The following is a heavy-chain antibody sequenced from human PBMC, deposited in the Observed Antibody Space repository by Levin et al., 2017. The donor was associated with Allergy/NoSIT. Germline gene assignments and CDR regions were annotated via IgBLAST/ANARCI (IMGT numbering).Heavy chain of an antibody. Sequence: GGSLRLSCAASGFTFSSYAMHWVRQAPGKGLEWVAVISYDGSNKYYADSVEGRFTISRDNSKNTLYLQMNSLRAEDTAVYYCARDWSVDTAMVVILDYWGQGTLVTVSS. V-gene: IGHV3-30-3*01. J-gene: IGHJ4*02. CDR3: ARDWSVDTAMVVILDY. D-gene: IGHD5-18*01. CDR2: ISYDGSNK. CDR1: GFTFSSYA.